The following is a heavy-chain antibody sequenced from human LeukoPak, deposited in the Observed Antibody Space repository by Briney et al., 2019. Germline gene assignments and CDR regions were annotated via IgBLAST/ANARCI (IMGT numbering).Heavy chain of an antibody. Sequence: PGGSLRLSCAASGFTFSSYGMHWVRQAPGKGLEWVAVIWYDGSNKYYADSVKGRFTISRDNSKNTLYLQMNSLRAEDTAVYYCARDDGSGGQWLVPNFFYWGQGTLVTVSS. J-gene: IGHJ4*02. CDR3: ARDDGSGGQWLVPNFFY. D-gene: IGHD6-19*01. V-gene: IGHV3-30*19. CDR2: IWYDGSNK. CDR1: GFTFSSYG.